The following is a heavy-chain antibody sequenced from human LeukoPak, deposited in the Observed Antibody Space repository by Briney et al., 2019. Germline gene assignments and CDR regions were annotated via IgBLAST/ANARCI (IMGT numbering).Heavy chain of an antibody. D-gene: IGHD6-13*01. Sequence: SETLSLTCTVSGGSISSYYWSWIRQPPGKGLEWIGYIYYSGSTNYNPSLKSRVTISVDTSKNQFSLKLSSVTAADTAVYYCARGRVRAAGLFDYWGQGTLVTVSS. CDR3: ARGRVRAAGLFDY. CDR2: IYYSGST. V-gene: IGHV4-59*01. CDR1: GGSISSYY. J-gene: IGHJ4*02.